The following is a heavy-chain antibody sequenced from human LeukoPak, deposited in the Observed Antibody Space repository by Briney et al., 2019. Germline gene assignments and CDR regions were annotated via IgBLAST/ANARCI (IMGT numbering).Heavy chain of an antibody. V-gene: IGHV3-30*04. CDR2: ISYDGSNK. CDR1: GFTFSSYA. CDR3: ARESGGDSYYFDY. D-gene: IGHD2-21*02. Sequence: GRSLRLSCAASGFTFSSYAMHWVRQAPGKGLEWVAVISYDGSNKYYADSVKGRFTISRDNSKNTLYLQMNSLRAEDTAVYYCARESGGDSYYFDYWGQRTLVTLSS. J-gene: IGHJ4*02.